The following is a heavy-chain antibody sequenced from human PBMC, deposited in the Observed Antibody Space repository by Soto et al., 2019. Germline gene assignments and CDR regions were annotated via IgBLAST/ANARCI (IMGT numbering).Heavy chain of an antibody. CDR2: LYSNGGT. J-gene: IGHJ4*02. Sequence: PVGSLRLSCAASGISVNNNYMSWVRQAPGKGLEWVSVLYSNGGTHYADSLKGRFTISRDTSRNTVFLNMSSLRPEDTAVYYCARGYCSGGSCYVFDFWGQGTKVTVSS. CDR3: ARGYCSGGSCYVFDF. D-gene: IGHD2-15*01. CDR1: GISVNNNY. V-gene: IGHV3-53*01.